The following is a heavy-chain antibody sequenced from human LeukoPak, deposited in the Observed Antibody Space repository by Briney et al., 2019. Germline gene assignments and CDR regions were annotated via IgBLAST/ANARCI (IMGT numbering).Heavy chain of an antibody. Sequence: ASVKVSCKTSGYGFMNYAVQWVRQAPGERLEWMGWVNAGNGDTRYSPEYQGRVTIARDTSASTVYMELSSLTSADTATYYCARGRWVGTTQAYYLDFWGQGTLVTVSS. CDR2: VNAGNGDT. CDR1: GYGFMNYA. J-gene: IGHJ4*02. V-gene: IGHV1-3*01. CDR3: ARGRWVGTTQAYYLDF. D-gene: IGHD1-26*01.